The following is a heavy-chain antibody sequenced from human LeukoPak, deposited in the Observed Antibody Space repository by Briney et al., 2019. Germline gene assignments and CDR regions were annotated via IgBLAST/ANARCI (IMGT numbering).Heavy chain of an antibody. J-gene: IGHJ6*02. CDR1: GYSFTSYW. V-gene: IGHV5-51*01. CDR3: ARHGAAGGAGYYYYGMDV. CDR2: IYPGDSDT. D-gene: IGHD6-13*01. Sequence: GESLKISCKGSGYSFTSYWVGWVRQMPGKGLEWMGIIYPGDSDTRYSPSFQGQVTISADKSISTAYLQWSSLKASDTAMYYCARHGAAGGAGYYYYGMDVWGQGTTVTVSS.